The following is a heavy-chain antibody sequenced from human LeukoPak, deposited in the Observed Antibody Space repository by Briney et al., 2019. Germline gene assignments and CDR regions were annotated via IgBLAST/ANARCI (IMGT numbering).Heavy chain of an antibody. Sequence: GGSLRLSCAASGFTFDDYGMSWVRQAPGKGLEWVSGINWNGGSAGYADSVKGRFTISRDNAKNSLYLQMNSLRAEDTALYHCARDSSSWSRPPWFDPWGQGTLVTVSS. CDR2: INWNGGSA. D-gene: IGHD6-13*01. J-gene: IGHJ5*02. CDR1: GFTFDDYG. CDR3: ARDSSSWSRPPWFDP. V-gene: IGHV3-20*01.